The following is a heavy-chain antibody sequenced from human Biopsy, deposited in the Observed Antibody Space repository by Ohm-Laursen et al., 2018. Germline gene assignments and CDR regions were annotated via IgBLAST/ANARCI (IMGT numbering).Heavy chain of an antibody. J-gene: IGHJ3*01. CDR1: GGSISSDY. D-gene: IGHD3-3*01. V-gene: IGHV4-59*01. CDR3: ARLYRLDDYWNDDPPDAFDV. CDR2: ISNRGST. Sequence: TLSLTCTVSGGSISSDYWSWIRQSPGKGLEWIGYISNRGSTNYNPSLRGRVTISVDTSKNQFSLKLSSVTAADTAVFFCARLYRLDDYWNDDPPDAFDVWGQGTMVTASS.